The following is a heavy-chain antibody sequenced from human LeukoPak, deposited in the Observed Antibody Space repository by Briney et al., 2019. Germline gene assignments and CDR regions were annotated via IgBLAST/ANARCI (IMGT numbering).Heavy chain of an antibody. V-gene: IGHV4-39*01. J-gene: IGHJ6*03. D-gene: IGHD2/OR15-2a*01. CDR3: ARLVGNYYYYYMDV. CDR1: GGSISSSSYY. CDR2: IYYSGST. Sequence: SETLSLTCTVSGGSISSSSYYWGWIRQPPGKGLEWIGSIYYSGSTYYNPSLKSRVTISVDTSKNQSSLKLSSVTAADTAVYYCARLVGNYYYYYMDVWGKGTTVTVSS.